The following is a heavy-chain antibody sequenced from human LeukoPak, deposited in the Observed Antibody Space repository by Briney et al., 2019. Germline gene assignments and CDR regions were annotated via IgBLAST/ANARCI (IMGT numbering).Heavy chain of an antibody. J-gene: IGHJ4*02. CDR1: GLTLSRYW. CDR2: ISSSGSTI. V-gene: IGHV3-48*03. D-gene: IGHD2-2*01. Sequence: GGSLRLSCAASGLTLSRYWMNWVRQAPGKGLEWVSYISSSGSTIYYADSVKGRFTISRDNAKNSLYLQMNSLRAEDTAVYYCARGYCSSTSCHHFDYWGQGTLVTVSS. CDR3: ARGYCSSTSCHHFDY.